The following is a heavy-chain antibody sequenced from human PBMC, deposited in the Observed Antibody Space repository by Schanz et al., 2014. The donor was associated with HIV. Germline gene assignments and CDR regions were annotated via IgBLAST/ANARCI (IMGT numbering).Heavy chain of an antibody. Sequence: QVQLVQSGAELRKPGSSVKVSCKTSGDTFSSFGINWVRQAPGQGLEWMGGMIPILDAPNYAQKFQGRVFITADESTSTVNMELSSLRSEDTAVYYCARSPEYLGWFDPWGQGTQVTVSS. CDR1: GDTFSSFG. V-gene: IGHV1-69*01. CDR2: MIPILDAP. D-gene: IGHD2-2*02. CDR3: ARSPEYLGWFDP. J-gene: IGHJ5*02.